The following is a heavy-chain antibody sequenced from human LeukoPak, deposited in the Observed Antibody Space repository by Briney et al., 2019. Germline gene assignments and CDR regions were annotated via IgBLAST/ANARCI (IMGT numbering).Heavy chain of an antibody. V-gene: IGHV3-23*01. CDR3: AKVSDILTGYYFDY. J-gene: IGHJ4*02. D-gene: IGHD3-9*01. CDR2: ISGSGGST. Sequence: GGSLRLSCAASGFTFSSYAMSWVRQAPGKGLEWVSAISGSGGSTYYADSAKGRFTISRDNSKNTLYLQMNSLRAEDTAVYYCAKVSDILTGYYFDYWGQGTLVTVSS. CDR1: GFTFSSYA.